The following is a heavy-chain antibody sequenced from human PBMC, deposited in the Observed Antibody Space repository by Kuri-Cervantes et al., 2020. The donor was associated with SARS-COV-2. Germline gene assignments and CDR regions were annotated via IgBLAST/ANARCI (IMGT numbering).Heavy chain of an antibody. CDR2: INPNSGGT. D-gene: IGHD2-2*01. V-gene: IGHV1-2*02. CDR1: GYTFTGYY. CDR3: ARGYCSSTSRHYYYYYMDV. J-gene: IGHJ6*03. Sequence: ASVKVSCKASGYTFTGYYMHWVRQAPGQGLEWMGWINPNSGGTNYAQKFQGRVTMTRDTSISTAYMELSRLRSDDTAVYYRARGYCSSTSRHYYYYYMDVWGKGTTVTVSS.